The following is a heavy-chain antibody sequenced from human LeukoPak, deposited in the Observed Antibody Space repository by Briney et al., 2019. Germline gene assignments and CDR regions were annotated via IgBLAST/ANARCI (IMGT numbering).Heavy chain of an antibody. CDR2: IIPILGIA. D-gene: IGHD1-26*01. CDR3: ARPHIVGATPDAFDI. J-gene: IGHJ3*02. Sequence: ASVKVSCKASGGTFSSYAISWVRQAPGQGLEWMGRIIPILGIANYAQKFQGRVTITTDESTSTAYMELSSLRSEDTAVYYCARPHIVGATPDAFDIWGQGTMVTVSS. CDR1: GGTFSSYA. V-gene: IGHV1-69*04.